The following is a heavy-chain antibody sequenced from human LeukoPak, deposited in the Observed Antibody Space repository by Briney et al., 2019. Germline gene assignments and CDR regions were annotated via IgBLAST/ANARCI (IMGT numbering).Heavy chain of an antibody. D-gene: IGHD3-10*01. CDR2: IYYSGST. CDR1: GGSISSYY. V-gene: IGHV4-59*01. Sequence: SETLSLTCTVSGGSISSYYWSWIRQPPGKGLEWIGYIYYSGSTNYNPSLKSRVTISVDTSKNQFYLKLSSVTAADTAVYYCARGYGSGSAAFDYWGQGTLVTVSS. J-gene: IGHJ4*02. CDR3: ARGYGSGSAAFDY.